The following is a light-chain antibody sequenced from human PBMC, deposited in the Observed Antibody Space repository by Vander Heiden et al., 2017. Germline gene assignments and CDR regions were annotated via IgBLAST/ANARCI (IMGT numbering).Light chain of an antibody. CDR2: LGS. J-gene: IGKJ2*01. Sequence: DIVMTQSPLSLPVTPGEPASISCRSSQSLLHSNGYNYLDWYLQKPGQSPQLLIYLGSNRASGVPDRFSGSGSGTDFTLKISRVEAEDVGVYYCMQALQTPRRTFGQGTKLXIK. CDR1: QSLLHSNGYNY. V-gene: IGKV2-28*01. CDR3: MQALQTPRRT.